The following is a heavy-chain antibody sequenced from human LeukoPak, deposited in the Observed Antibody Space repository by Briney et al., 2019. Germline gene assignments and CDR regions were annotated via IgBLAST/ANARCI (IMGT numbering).Heavy chain of an antibody. V-gene: IGHV3-64D*06. Sequence: GGPLRLSCCASGFTFSSYPMHWVTQAPGRGVEYVSAISSNVCSTYYADAVKGRFTISRDNSKNTLYLQMSSLRAEDTAVYYCVTEFTRSPRIDYWGQGTLVTVSS. CDR2: ISSNVCST. CDR3: VTEFTRSPRIDY. CDR1: GFTFSSYP. D-gene: IGHD3-10*01. J-gene: IGHJ4*02.